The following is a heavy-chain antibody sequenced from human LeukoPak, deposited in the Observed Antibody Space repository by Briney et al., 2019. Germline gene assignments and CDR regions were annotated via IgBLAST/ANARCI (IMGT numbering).Heavy chain of an antibody. CDR1: GGSITSGDSY. CDR3: AREHQNCTSTSCSDWFDP. V-gene: IGHV4-30-4*01. CDR2: IYFAGST. J-gene: IGHJ5*02. Sequence: SETLSLTCSVSGGSITSGDSYWSWTRQPPGKGLEWIGYIYFAGSTSYNPSLKSRVTISVDRTKNQLSLKLSSVTAADTAVYYCAREHQNCTSTSCSDWFDPWGLGTLVTVSS. D-gene: IGHD2-2*01.